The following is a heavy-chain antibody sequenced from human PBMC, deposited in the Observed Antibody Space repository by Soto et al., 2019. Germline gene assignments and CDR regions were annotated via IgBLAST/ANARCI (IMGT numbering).Heavy chain of an antibody. CDR2: IIPILGIA. CDR1: GGTFSSYT. J-gene: IGHJ4*02. D-gene: IGHD3-10*01. Sequence: QVQLVQSGAEVKKPGSSVKVSCKASGGTFSSYTISWVRQAPGQGLEWMGRIIPILGIANYTQKFQGRVTITADKSTSTVYMELSSLRSEDTAVYYCVRDPQYPGYGSGSDFDYWGQGTLVTVSS. V-gene: IGHV1-69*08. CDR3: VRDPQYPGYGSGSDFDY.